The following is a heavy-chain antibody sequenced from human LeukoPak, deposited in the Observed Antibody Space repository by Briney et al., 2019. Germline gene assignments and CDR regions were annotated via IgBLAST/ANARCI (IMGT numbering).Heavy chain of an antibody. V-gene: IGHV3-7*03. J-gene: IGHJ6*04. CDR2: IKQDGSEK. D-gene: IGHD3-10*01. CDR1: GFTFSSYW. Sequence: GGSLRLSCAASGFTFSSYWMSWVRQAPGKGLEWVANIKQDGSEKYYVDSVKGRFTISRDNAKNSLYLQMNSLRAEDTAVYYCARARASEYYYYYGMDVWGKGTTVTVSS. CDR3: ARARASEYYYYYGMDV.